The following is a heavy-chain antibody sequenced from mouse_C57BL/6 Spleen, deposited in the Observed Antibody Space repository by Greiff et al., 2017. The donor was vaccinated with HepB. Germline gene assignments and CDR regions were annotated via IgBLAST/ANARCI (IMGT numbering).Heavy chain of an antibody. J-gene: IGHJ2*01. CDR2: IDPENGDT. V-gene: IGHV14-4*01. CDR3: TTPPYYGSREVDY. CDR1: GFNIKDDY. Sequence: EVQLQQSGAELVRPGASVKLSCTASGFNIKDDYMHWVKQRPEQGLEWIGWIDPENGDTEYASKFQGKATITADTSSNTAYLQLSSLTSEDTAVYYCTTPPYYGSREVDYWGQGTTLTVSS. D-gene: IGHD1-1*01.